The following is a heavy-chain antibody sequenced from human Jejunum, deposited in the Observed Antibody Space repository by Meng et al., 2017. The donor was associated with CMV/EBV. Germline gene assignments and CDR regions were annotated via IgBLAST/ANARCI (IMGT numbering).Heavy chain of an antibody. D-gene: IGHD2/OR15-2a*01. V-gene: IGHV4-59*01. J-gene: IGHJ4*02. CDR1: GAYINSYY. CDR2: IYYSGST. CDR3: ARVLNSGTFYKFDY. Sequence: GAYINSYYWSWIRQPPGKGLEWIGSIYYSGSTNYNPSLKSRVTISVDTSKNQFSLKLSSVTAADTAVYYCARVLNSGTFYKFDYWGQGTRVTVSS.